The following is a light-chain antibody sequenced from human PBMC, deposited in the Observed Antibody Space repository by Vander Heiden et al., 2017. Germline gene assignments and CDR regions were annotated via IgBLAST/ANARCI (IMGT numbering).Light chain of an antibody. CDR2: KAS. Sequence: DIQMTQSPSTLSASVGQRVTISCRASESIGNWLAWYQQKPGKAPHLIIYKASILESGVPSRFFGSGFGTEFTLAISNLQPDDFGLYYCKQVNKYPFTFGQGTKLEI. V-gene: IGKV1-5*03. CDR1: ESIGNW. J-gene: IGKJ2*01. CDR3: KQVNKYPFT.